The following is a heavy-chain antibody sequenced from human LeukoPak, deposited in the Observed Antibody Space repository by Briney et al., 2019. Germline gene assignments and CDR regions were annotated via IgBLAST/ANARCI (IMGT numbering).Heavy chain of an antibody. CDR3: ARRGNDFWSGYPFDY. Sequence: PGGSLRLSCAASGFTFSSYWMSWVRQAPGKGLEWVANIKQDGSEKYYVDSVKGRFTISRDNAKNSLYLQMNSLRAEDTAVYYCARRGNDFWSGYPFDYWGQGTLVTASS. J-gene: IGHJ4*02. V-gene: IGHV3-7*01. D-gene: IGHD3-3*01. CDR2: IKQDGSEK. CDR1: GFTFSSYW.